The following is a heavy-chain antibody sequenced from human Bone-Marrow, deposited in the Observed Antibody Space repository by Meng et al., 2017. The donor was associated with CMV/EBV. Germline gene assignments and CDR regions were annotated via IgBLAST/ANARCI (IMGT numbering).Heavy chain of an antibody. CDR2: INHSGST. Sequence: QVQLQQWGDGLLKPSETLSLTCAVYGGSFSGYYWSWIRQPSGKGLEWIGEINHSGSTNYNPSLKSRVTISVDTSKNQFSLKLSSVTAADTAVYYCARGVDYYDSSGYYYWGQGTLVTVSS. J-gene: IGHJ4*02. CDR3: ARGVDYYDSSGYYY. D-gene: IGHD3-22*01. CDR1: GGSFSGYY. V-gene: IGHV4-34*01.